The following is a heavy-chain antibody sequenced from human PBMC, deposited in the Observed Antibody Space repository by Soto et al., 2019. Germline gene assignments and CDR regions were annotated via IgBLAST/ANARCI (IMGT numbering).Heavy chain of an antibody. J-gene: IGHJ4*02. CDR2: INHSGST. D-gene: IGHD3-22*01. CDR3: ARSAYYYDSSGYYGYYFDY. V-gene: IGHV4-61*01. Sequence: SETLSLTCTVSGGFVNSDTHSWSWIRQTPGKRLEWIGEINHSGSTNYNPSLKSRVTISVDTSKNQFSLKLSSVTAADTAVYYCARSAYYYDSSGYYGYYFDYWGQGTLVTVSS. CDR1: GGFVNSDTHS.